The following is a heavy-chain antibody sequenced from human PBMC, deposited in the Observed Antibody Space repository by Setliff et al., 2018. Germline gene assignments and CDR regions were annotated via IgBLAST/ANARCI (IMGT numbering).Heavy chain of an antibody. D-gene: IGHD3-3*01. Sequence: PSETLSLTCAVSGYSISSGYYWGWIRQPPGKGLEWIGNIYHSGSTYYNPSLKSRVTISVDTSKNQFSLKLTSVTAADTAVYYCARHGLQSLGWLSAFDYWGQGTLVTVSS. CDR3: ARHGLQSLGWLSAFDY. CDR1: GYSISSGYY. CDR2: IYHSGST. J-gene: IGHJ4*02. V-gene: IGHV4-38-2*01.